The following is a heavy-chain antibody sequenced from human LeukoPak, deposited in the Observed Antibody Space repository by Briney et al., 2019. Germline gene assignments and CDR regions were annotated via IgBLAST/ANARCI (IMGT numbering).Heavy chain of an antibody. CDR2: INQDGSAK. CDR1: GLTLSDYW. J-gene: IGHJ4*02. CDR3: ATSHHTSSGQNFDY. Sequence: GGSLRLSCEASGLTLSDYWMSWVRQAPGKGLEWVANINQDGSAKYYVDSVKGRFTTSRDNADSTLYLQMNALRADDTAMYYCATSHHTSSGQNFDYWGQGTLVSVSS. V-gene: IGHV3-7*01. D-gene: IGHD6-25*01.